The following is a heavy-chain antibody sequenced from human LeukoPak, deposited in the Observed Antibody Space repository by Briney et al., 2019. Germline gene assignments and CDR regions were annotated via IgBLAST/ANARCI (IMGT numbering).Heavy chain of an antibody. V-gene: IGHV4-34*01. Sequence: SETLSLTCAVYGGSITGYYWSWIRQPPGKGLEWVGEIHYTGATSYNPPLKSRATISIDTSKNQVSLKLSSVTAADTAVYYCARGNILSGYCFDFWGQEALVTVSS. J-gene: IGHJ4*02. D-gene: IGHD3-9*01. CDR3: ARGNILSGYCFDF. CDR2: IHYTGAT. CDR1: GGSITGYY.